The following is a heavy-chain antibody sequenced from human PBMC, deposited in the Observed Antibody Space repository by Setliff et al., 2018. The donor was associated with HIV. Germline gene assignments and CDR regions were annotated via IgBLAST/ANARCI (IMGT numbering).Heavy chain of an antibody. V-gene: IGHV3-20*04. J-gene: IGHJ6*03. CDR1: GFTFDDYG. CDR2: INWNGGGT. CDR3: ARGFSSSWYYYHMDV. Sequence: PGGSLRLSCAASGFTFDDYGMSWVRQVPGKGLEWVSSINWNGGGTDYADSVKGRFTISRDNAKNSLYLQVNSLRAEDTAVYYCARGFSSSWYYYHMDVWGKGTTVTVSS. D-gene: IGHD6-13*01.